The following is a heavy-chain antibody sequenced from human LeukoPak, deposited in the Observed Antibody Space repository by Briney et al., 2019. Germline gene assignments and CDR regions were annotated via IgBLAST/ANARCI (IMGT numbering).Heavy chain of an antibody. CDR1: GFIFSTYG. CDR2: ISGKINNT. Sequence: GGSLRLSCAASGFIFSTYGMSWIRQAPGKGLEWVSSISGKINNTYYADSVKGRFTISRDNSKNTLYLKMNSLRGEDTAVYYCARRSSSGWYPDYYYYYMDVWGKGTTVTISS. D-gene: IGHD6-19*01. CDR3: ARRSSSGWYPDYYYYYMDV. J-gene: IGHJ6*03. V-gene: IGHV3-21*01.